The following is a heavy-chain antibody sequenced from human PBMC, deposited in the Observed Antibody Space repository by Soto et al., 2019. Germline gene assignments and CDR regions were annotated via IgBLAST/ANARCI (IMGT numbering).Heavy chain of an antibody. CDR1: GGTFSSYA. CDR3: ARGVSYGYYYYGMDV. D-gene: IGHD1-26*01. J-gene: IGHJ6*02. CDR2: IIPIFGTA. Sequence: SVKVSCKASGGTFSSYAISWVRQAPGQGLEWMGGIIPIFGTANYAQKFQGRVTITADESTSTAYMELSSLRSEDTAVYCCARGVSYGYYYYGMDVWGQGTTVTVSS. V-gene: IGHV1-69*13.